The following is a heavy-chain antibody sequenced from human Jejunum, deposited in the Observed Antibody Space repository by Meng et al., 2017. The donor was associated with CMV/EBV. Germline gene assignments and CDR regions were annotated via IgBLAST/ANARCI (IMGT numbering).Heavy chain of an antibody. CDR1: GYIFIGYY. V-gene: IGHV1-2*02. CDR2: INPNTGVT. J-gene: IGHJ4*02. D-gene: IGHD2-15*01. CDR3: ARIPTDNLPNQHFDF. Sequence: SGYIFIGYYMHWVRQAPGRRLEWMGWINPNTGVTGTAQKFRGRVTMTRDTSITTAYMELSSLRSDDTAVYFCARIPTDNLPNQHFDFWGQGTLVTVSS.